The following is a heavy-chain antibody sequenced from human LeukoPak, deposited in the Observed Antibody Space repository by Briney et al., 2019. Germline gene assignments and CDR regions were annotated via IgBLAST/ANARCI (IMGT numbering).Heavy chain of an antibody. D-gene: IGHD4-11*01. J-gene: IGHJ4*02. CDR3: VRLDYSNFFDY. CDR2: IYYSGST. CDR1: GGSISSYY. V-gene: IGHV4-59*12. Sequence: SETLSLTCTGSGGSISSYYWSWIRQPPGKGLEWIGYIYYSGSTNYNPSLKSRVTMSVDTSKNQFSLKLSSVTAADTAVYYCVRLDYSNFFDYWGQGNLVTVSS.